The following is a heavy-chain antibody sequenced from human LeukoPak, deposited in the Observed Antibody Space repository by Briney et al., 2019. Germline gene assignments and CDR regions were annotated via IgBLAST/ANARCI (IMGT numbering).Heavy chain of an antibody. Sequence: SETLSLTCTVSGGSISSGGYYWSWIRQHPGKGLEWIGYIYYSGSTYYNPSLKSRVTISVDTSKNQFSLKLSSVTAADTAVYYCARQHTEGEPYYYDSSGYYYYFDYWGQGTLVTVSS. J-gene: IGHJ4*02. CDR2: IYYSGST. V-gene: IGHV4-31*03. CDR3: ARQHTEGEPYYYDSSGYYYYFDY. CDR1: GGSISSGGYY. D-gene: IGHD3-22*01.